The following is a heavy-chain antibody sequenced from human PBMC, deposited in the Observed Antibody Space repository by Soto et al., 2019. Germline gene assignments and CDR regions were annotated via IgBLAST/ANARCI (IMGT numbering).Heavy chain of an antibody. D-gene: IGHD3-9*01. CDR1: GFTFSSYA. Sequence: QVQLVESGGGVVQPGRSLRLSCAASGFTFSSYAMHWVRQAPGKGLEWVAVISYDGSNKYYADSVKGRFTISRDNSKNTLYLQMNRLGAEETAVYYCGRERDYDILTGIVGYYFGFWGQGTLVTVSS. CDR3: GRERDYDILTGIVGYYFGF. CDR2: ISYDGSNK. V-gene: IGHV3-30-3*01. J-gene: IGHJ4*02.